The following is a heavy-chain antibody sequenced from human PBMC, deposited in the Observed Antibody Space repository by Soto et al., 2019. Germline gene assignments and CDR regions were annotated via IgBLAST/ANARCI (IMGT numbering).Heavy chain of an antibody. CDR1: GFTFSSYG. J-gene: IGHJ6*02. CDR3: AKDGFEEWELDGRAHGMDV. D-gene: IGHD1-26*01. Sequence: QVQLVESGGGVVQPGRSLRLSCAASGFTFSSYGMHWVRQAPGKGLEWVAVISYDGSNKYYADSVKGRFTISRDNSKNTLYLQMNSLRAEDTAVYYCAKDGFEEWELDGRAHGMDVWGQVTTVTVSS. V-gene: IGHV3-30*18. CDR2: ISYDGSNK.